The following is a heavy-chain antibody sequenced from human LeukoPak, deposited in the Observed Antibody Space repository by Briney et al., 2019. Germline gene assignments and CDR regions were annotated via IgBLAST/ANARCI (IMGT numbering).Heavy chain of an antibody. CDR3: ARDLGMTTVTTGESY. V-gene: IGHV4-39*07. CDR2: IYYSGST. D-gene: IGHD4-17*01. Sequence: PSETLSLTCTVSGGSISSSSYYWGWIRQPPGKGLEWIGSIYYSGSTYYNPSLKSRVTISVDTSKNQFSLKLSSVTAADTAVYYCARDLGMTTVTTGESYWGQGTLVTVSS. CDR1: GGSISSSSYY. J-gene: IGHJ4*02.